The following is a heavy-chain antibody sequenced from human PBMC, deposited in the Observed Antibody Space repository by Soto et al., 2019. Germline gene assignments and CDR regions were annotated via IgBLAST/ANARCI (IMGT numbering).Heavy chain of an antibody. V-gene: IGHV3-21*01. CDR1: GFPFISHT. D-gene: IGHD3-10*01. J-gene: IGHJ4*02. CDR2: LSSKSAYI. CDR3: ARVGRYLSESTESH. Sequence: EVQLVESGGGLVKPGGSLTLSCVASGFPFISHTMSWIRQAPGKGLEWVSSLSSKSAYIYYTESVRGRFNVSRDNAKNSLFLQMNSLRVEDTGVYYCARVGRYLSESTESHWGRGTLVIVSS.